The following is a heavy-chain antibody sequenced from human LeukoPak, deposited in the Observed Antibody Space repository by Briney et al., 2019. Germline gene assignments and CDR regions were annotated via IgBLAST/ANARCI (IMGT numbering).Heavy chain of an antibody. V-gene: IGHV4-34*01. D-gene: IGHD5-12*01. CDR1: GGSFSGYY. CDR3: ARHHSDYVSFFDY. J-gene: IGHJ4*02. Sequence: SETLSLTCAVYGGSFSGYYWSWIRQPPGKGLEWTGEINHSGSTNYNPSLKSRVTISVDTSKNQFSLKLSSVTAADTAVYYCARHHSDYVSFFDYWGQGTLVTVSS. CDR2: INHSGST.